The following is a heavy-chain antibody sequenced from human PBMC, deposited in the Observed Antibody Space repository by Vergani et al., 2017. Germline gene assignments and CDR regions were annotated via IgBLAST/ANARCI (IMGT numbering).Heavy chain of an antibody. J-gene: IGHJ6*02. V-gene: IGHV3-23*04. CDR1: GFTFSSYA. D-gene: IGHD5-18*01. CDR2: ISGSGGST. CDR3: AKGSKITAMGVGHYYYYYGMDV. Sequence: EVQLVESGGGLVQPGGSLRLSCAASGFTFSSYAMSWVRQAPGKGLEWGSAISGSGGSTYYADSVKGRFTISRDNSKTTLYLQMNSLRAEDTAVYYCAKGSKITAMGVGHYYYYYGMDVWGQGTTVTVSS.